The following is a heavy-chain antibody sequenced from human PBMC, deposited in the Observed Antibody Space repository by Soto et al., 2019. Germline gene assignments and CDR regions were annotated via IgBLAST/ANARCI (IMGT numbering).Heavy chain of an antibody. D-gene: IGHD3-10*01. CDR2: IGTAGDT. V-gene: IGHV3-13*01. Sequence: EVQLVESGGGLVQPGGSLRLSCAASGFTFSSYDMHWVRQATGKGLEWVSAIGTAGDTYYPGSVKGRFTISRENAKNSLYLQMNSLRAGDTAVYYCARDGGSGDFDYWGQGTLVTVSS. J-gene: IGHJ4*02. CDR3: ARDGGSGDFDY. CDR1: GFTFSSYD.